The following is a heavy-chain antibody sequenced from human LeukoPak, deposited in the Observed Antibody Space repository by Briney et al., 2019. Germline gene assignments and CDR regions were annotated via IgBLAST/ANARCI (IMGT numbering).Heavy chain of an antibody. J-gene: IGHJ4*02. CDR1: GFTFSSYM. CDR3: ATEMGDY. CDR2: ISGSGGRS. Sequence: GGSLRLSCAASGFTFSSYMMTWVRQSPGTGLEWVSGISGSGGRSYYADSVKGRFTISRDNSVNTLYMQMNSLRAEDTAVYYCATEMGDYWGQGTLVTVSS. V-gene: IGHV3-23*01. D-gene: IGHD5-24*01.